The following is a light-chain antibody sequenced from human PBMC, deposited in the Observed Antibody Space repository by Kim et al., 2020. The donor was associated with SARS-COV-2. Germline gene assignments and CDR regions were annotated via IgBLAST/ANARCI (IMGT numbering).Light chain of an antibody. Sequence: EIVMTQSPATLSVSPGERATLSCRASQTIRSSLAWYQQKPGQAPRLLIYGASTRATDIPARFSGSGSGTDFTLTISSLQSEDFAIYYCQQYDNWPPYTFGQGTKLEI. CDR1: QTIRSS. J-gene: IGKJ2*01. CDR3: QQYDNWPPYT. CDR2: GAS. V-gene: IGKV3-15*01.